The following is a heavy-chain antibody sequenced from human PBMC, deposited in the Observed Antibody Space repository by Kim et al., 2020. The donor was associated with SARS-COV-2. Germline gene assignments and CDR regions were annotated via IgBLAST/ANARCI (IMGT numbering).Heavy chain of an antibody. CDR3: VRDTAYYRLDY. CDR2: EK. D-gene: IGHD3-10*01. Sequence: EKYYGASVRRRFTISRHNAKAALYLQMDSLRIEDTAVYYCVRDTAYYRLDYWGQGTLVTVSS. V-gene: IGHV3-7*01. J-gene: IGHJ4*02.